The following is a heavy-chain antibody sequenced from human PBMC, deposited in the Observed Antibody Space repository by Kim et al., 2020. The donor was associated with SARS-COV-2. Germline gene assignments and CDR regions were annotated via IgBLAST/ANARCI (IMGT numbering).Heavy chain of an antibody. V-gene: IGHV1-69*01. D-gene: IGHD3-16*01. Sequence: RGRVTITADESTSTAYMELSSLRSEDTAVYYCARVEITFGGVIGQYYFDYWGQGTLVTVSS. J-gene: IGHJ4*02. CDR3: ARVEITFGGVIGQYYFDY.